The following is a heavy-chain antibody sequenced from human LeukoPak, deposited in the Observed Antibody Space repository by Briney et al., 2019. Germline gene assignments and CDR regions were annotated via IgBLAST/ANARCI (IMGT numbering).Heavy chain of an antibody. J-gene: IGHJ4*02. V-gene: IGHV1-8*03. CDR2: MNPNSGNT. CDR1: GYTFTSYD. Sequence: GASVKVSCKASGYTFTSYDINWVRQGTGQGLEWMGWMNPNSGNTDYAQKFQGRFTITINTSISTAYMELSSLRSEDTAVYYCARAFGGHDEWYYFDYWGQGTLVTVSS. D-gene: IGHD5-12*01. CDR3: ARAFGGHDEWYYFDY.